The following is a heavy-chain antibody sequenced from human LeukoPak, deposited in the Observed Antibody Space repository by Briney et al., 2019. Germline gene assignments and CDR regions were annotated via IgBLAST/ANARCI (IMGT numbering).Heavy chain of an antibody. Sequence: GESLKISCKGSGYSFTSYWIGWVRQMPGKGLEWMGIIYPGDSDTRYSPSFQGQVTISADKSISTAYLQWSSLKASDTAMYYCARSIVEMATSEHSALSAIFDYWGQGTLVTVSS. D-gene: IGHD5-24*01. J-gene: IGHJ4*02. CDR2: IYPGDSDT. V-gene: IGHV5-51*01. CDR3: ARSIVEMATSEHSALSAIFDY. CDR1: GYSFTSYW.